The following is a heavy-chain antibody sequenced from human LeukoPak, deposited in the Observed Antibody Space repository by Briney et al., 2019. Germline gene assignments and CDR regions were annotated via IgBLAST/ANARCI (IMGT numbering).Heavy chain of an antibody. CDR3: AKALLWFGELLPYYMDV. D-gene: IGHD3-10*01. Sequence: PGGSLRLSCAASGFTFSSYGMSWVRQAPGKGLEWVSAISGSGGSTYYADSVKGRFTISRDNSKNTLYLQMNSLRAEDTAVYYCAKALLWFGELLPYYMDVWGKGTAVTISS. CDR2: ISGSGGST. CDR1: GFTFSSYG. J-gene: IGHJ6*03. V-gene: IGHV3-23*01.